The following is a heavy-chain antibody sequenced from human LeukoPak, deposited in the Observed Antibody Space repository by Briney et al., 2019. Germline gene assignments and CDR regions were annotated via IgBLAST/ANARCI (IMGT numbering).Heavy chain of an antibody. D-gene: IGHD1-1*01. V-gene: IGHV1-2*02. CDR2: INPNSGGT. Sequence: ASVKVSCKASGYTLTGYYMHWVRQAPGQGLEWMGWINPNSGGTIYAQKFQGRVTMTRDTSISTAYMELSRLRSDDTAVYYCARDPQSAQVERQVFDYWGQGTLVTVSS. J-gene: IGHJ4*02. CDR1: GYTLTGYY. CDR3: ARDPQSAQVERQVFDY.